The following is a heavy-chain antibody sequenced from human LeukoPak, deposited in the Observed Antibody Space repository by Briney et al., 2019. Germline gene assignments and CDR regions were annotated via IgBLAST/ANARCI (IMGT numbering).Heavy chain of an antibody. CDR3: ARSRYTWNDVLDY. J-gene: IGHJ4*02. Sequence: GGPLRLSCAASGFTFSTYWMSWVRQAPGKGLEWVATIRHDGSQIYYVDSVKGRLTTSRDNAKNSLYLQMNSLRAADTAVYYCARSRYTWNDVLDYWGQGTLVTVSS. V-gene: IGHV3-7*03. D-gene: IGHD1-1*01. CDR2: IRHDGSQI. CDR1: GFTFSTYW.